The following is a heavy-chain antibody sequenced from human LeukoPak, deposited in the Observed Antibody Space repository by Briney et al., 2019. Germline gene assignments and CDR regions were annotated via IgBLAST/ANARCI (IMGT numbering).Heavy chain of an antibody. CDR1: GFTFSSYS. CDR2: ISSSSSYI. V-gene: IGHV3-21*01. J-gene: IGHJ4*02. CDR3: ARAGDYYDSSGYYYYFDY. D-gene: IGHD3-22*01. Sequence: GGSLRLSCAASGFTFSSYSMNWVRQAPGKGLEWASSISSSSSYIYYADSVKGRFTISRDNAKNSLYLQMNSLRAEDTAVYYCARAGDYYDSSGYYYYFDYWGQGTLVTVSS.